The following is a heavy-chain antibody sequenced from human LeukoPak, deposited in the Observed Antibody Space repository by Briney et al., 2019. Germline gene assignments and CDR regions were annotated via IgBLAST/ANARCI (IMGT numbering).Heavy chain of an antibody. CDR1: GGSISSSSYY. D-gene: IGHD6-13*01. Sequence: SETPSLTCTVSGGSISSSSYYWGWIRPPPRKGLEGIGGIYYSGSTYYNPSLKSRVTISVDTSKNQFSLKLSSVTAADTAVYYCARKGSSWYFRGSFDYWGQGTLVTVSS. CDR3: ARKGSSWYFRGSFDY. J-gene: IGHJ4*02. CDR2: IYYSGST. V-gene: IGHV4-39*01.